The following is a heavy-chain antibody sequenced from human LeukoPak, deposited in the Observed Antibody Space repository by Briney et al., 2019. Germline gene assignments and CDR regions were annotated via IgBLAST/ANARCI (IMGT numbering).Heavy chain of an antibody. J-gene: IGHJ4*02. CDR1: GFTFSSYA. CDR3: ARALLWFGEPSHIDY. D-gene: IGHD3-10*01. Sequence: GGSLRLSCAASGFTFSSYAMHWVRQAPGKGLEYVSAISSNGGSTYYANSVKGRFTISRDNSKNTLYLQMGSLRSDDTAVYYCARALLWFGEPSHIDYWGQGTLVTACS. CDR2: ISSNGGST. V-gene: IGHV3-64*01.